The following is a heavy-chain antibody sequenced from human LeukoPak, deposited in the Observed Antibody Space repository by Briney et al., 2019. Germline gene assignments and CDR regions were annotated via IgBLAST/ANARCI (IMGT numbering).Heavy chain of an antibody. CDR1: GFTFSSYP. CDR2: ISESGDVT. Sequence: GGSLRLSCVVSGFTFSSYPMSWVRQAPGKGLEWVSVISESGDVTHYADSMKGRFTISRDNTKNTLNLQMNGLRDEDTAIYYCARDSSHYLGSSDYWGQGTLVTVSS. CDR3: ARDSSHYLGSSDY. D-gene: IGHD6-6*01. J-gene: IGHJ4*02. V-gene: IGHV3-23*01.